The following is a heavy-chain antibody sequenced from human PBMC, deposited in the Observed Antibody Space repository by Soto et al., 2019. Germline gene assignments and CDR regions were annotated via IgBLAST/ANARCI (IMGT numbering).Heavy chain of an antibody. CDR2: IGSSGRAI. V-gene: IGHV3-11*01. CDR3: ASHHSSGWLYFDS. Sequence: QLLLLESGGDLVKPGGSLRLSCAASGFTVSGNDLSWIRQAPGKGLEWVSSIGSSGRAIYYADSVKGRFTISRDNTKDPLYLHMSSLRPEDTAIYYCASHHSSGWLYFDSWGQGTLVTVSS. D-gene: IGHD6-19*01. J-gene: IGHJ4*02. CDR1: GFTVSGND.